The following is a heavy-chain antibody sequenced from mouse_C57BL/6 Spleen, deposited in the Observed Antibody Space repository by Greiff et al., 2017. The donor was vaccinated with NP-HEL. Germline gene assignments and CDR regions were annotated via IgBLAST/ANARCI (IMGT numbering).Heavy chain of an antibody. CDR3: ARRLLTTGYFDY. CDR2: ISSGGSYT. V-gene: IGHV5-6*02. J-gene: IGHJ2*01. CDR1: GFTFSSYG. Sequence: EVKLVESGGDLVKPGGSLKLSCAASGFTFSSYGMSWVRQTPDKRLEWVATISSGGSYTYYPDSVKGRFTISRDNAKNTLYLQMSSLKSEDTAMYYCARRLLTTGYFDYWGQGATLTVSS. D-gene: IGHD1-1*01.